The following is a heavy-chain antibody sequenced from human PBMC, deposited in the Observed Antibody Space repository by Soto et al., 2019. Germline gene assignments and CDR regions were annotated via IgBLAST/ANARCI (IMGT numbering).Heavy chain of an antibody. CDR3: ARGPLYDSSGYGVFGHTPTSWFDP. V-gene: IGHV3-21*01. Sequence: GGSLRLSCAASGFTFSSYSMNWVRQAPGKGLEWVSSISSSSSYIYYADSVKGRSTISRDNAKNSLCLQMNSLRAEDTAVYYCARGPLYDSSGYGVFGHTPTSWFDPWGQGTLVTAPQ. J-gene: IGHJ5*02. CDR1: GFTFSSYS. CDR2: ISSSSSYI. D-gene: IGHD3-22*01.